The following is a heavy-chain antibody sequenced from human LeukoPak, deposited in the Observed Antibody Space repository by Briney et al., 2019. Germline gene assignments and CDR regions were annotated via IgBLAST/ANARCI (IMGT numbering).Heavy chain of an antibody. CDR1: GGTFSSYA. J-gene: IGHJ6*02. Sequence: SVKVSCKASGGTFSSYAISWVRQAPGQGLEWMGRIIPILGIANYAQKFQGRVTITADKSTSTAYMELSSLRSEDTAVYYCARESETTVTTYGMDVWGQGTTVTVSS. CDR3: ARESETTVTTYGMDV. V-gene: IGHV1-69*04. D-gene: IGHD4-17*01. CDR2: IIPILGIA.